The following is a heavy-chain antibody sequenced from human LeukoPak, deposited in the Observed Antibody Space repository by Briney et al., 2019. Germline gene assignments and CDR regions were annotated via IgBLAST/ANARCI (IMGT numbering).Heavy chain of an antibody. CDR2: ISSSGSTI. Sequence: GVLRLSCAASEFTFGNYAMSWVRQAPGKGLEWVSYISSSGSTIYYADSVKGRFTISRDSAKNSLYLQMNSLRAEDTAVYYCARRTVVDYWGQGTLVTVSS. D-gene: IGHD4-23*01. CDR3: ARRTVVDY. CDR1: EFTFGNYA. V-gene: IGHV3-11*01. J-gene: IGHJ4*02.